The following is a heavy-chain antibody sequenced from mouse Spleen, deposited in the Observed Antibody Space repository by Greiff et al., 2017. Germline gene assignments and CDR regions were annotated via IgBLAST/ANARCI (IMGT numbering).Heavy chain of an antibody. CDR1: GYTFTSYD. V-gene: IGHV1-85*01. CDR3: ARRTTVVAGDYFDY. Sequence: VQLQQSGPELVKPGASVKLSCKASGYTFTSYDINWVKQRPGQGLEWVGWIYPRDGSTKYNEKFKGKATLTVDTSSSTAYMELHSLTSEDSAVYFCARRTTVVAGDYFDYWGQGTTLTVSS. CDR2: IYPRDGST. J-gene: IGHJ2*01. D-gene: IGHD1-1*01.